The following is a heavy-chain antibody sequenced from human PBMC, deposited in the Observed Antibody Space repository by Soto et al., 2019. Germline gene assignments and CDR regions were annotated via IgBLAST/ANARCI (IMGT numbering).Heavy chain of an antibody. J-gene: IGHJ5*02. V-gene: IGHV4-59*01. CDR3: ARDRYYYGSGARYWFDP. D-gene: IGHD3-10*01. CDR1: GGSISSYY. Sequence: SETLSLTCTVSGGSISSYYWSWIRQPPGKGLEWIGYIYYSGSTNYNPSLKSRVTISVDTSKNQFSLKLSSVTAADTAVYYCARDRYYYGSGARYWFDPWGQGTLVTVSS. CDR2: IYYSGST.